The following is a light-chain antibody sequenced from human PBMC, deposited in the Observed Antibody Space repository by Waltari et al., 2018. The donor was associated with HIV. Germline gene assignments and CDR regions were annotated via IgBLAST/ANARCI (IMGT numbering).Light chain of an antibody. V-gene: IGLV2-14*01. CDR2: EVT. J-gene: IGLJ2*01. CDR3: SSYTTTSTIL. Sequence: QSALTQPASVSGSPGQSTTISCTGSNSAVGGYNYVSWYQQHPGKAPKLLLFEVTHRPSGISSRFSGSKSGNTATMTISGLQAEDEADYYCSSYTTTSTILFGGGTKVTVL. CDR1: NSAVGGYNY.